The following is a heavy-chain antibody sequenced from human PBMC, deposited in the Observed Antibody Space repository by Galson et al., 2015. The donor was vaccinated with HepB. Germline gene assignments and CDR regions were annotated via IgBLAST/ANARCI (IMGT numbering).Heavy chain of an antibody. J-gene: IGHJ4*02. CDR1: GFTFSSYA. CDR2: ISGSGGST. Sequence: SLRLSCAASGFTFSSYAMSWVRQAPGKGLEWVSAISGSGGSTYYADSVKGRFTISRDNSKNTLYLQMNSLRAEDTAVYYCAKDGGDFWSGYYPWFDYWGQGALVTVSS. CDR3: AKDGGDFWSGYYPWFDY. D-gene: IGHD3-3*01. V-gene: IGHV3-23*01.